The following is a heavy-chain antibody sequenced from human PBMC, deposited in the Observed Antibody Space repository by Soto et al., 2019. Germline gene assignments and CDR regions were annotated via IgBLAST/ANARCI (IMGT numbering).Heavy chain of an antibody. Sequence: PGGSLRLSCAASGFTFSSYAMSWVRQAPGKGLEWVSAISGSGGSTYYAASVTGRSTISRDNSKNTLYLQMNSLRAEDTAVYYCAKAQDGYDFWSGYPGYWGQGTPVTVSS. V-gene: IGHV3-23*01. CDR3: AKAQDGYDFWSGYPGY. J-gene: IGHJ4*02. CDR2: ISGSGGST. D-gene: IGHD3-3*01. CDR1: GFTFSSYA.